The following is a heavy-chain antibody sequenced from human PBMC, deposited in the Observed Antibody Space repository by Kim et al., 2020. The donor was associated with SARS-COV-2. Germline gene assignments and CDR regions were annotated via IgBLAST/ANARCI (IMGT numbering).Heavy chain of an antibody. Sequence: GGSLRLSCAASGFTFSSYAMSWVRQAPGKGLEWVSAISGIGGSTYYADSVKGRFTISRDNAKNTLYLQRNSLRAEDTAVYYCSKSLITMIVVVIGDAFDIWCQGTMVTVSS. J-gene: IGHJ3*02. CDR1: GFTFSSYA. CDR2: ISGIGGST. V-gene: IGHV3-23*01. D-gene: IGHD3-22*01. CDR3: SKSLITMIVVVIGDAFDI.